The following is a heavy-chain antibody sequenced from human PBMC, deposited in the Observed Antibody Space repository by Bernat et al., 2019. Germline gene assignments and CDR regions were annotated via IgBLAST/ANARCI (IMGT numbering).Heavy chain of an antibody. J-gene: IGHJ6*02. CDR2: INYSGST. CDR1: GGSISSYY. CDR3: ARDGYSCGYGGYGMDP. Sequence: QVQLQESGPGLVKPSETLSLICNVSGGSISSYYWSWIRQPPGKGLEWIGYINYSGSTNYNPSLKSRVTISIDTSKNQISLKLSSVTAADTAVYYCARDGYSCGYGGYGMDPWGQGTTVTVYS. V-gene: IGHV4-59*01. D-gene: IGHD5-18*01.